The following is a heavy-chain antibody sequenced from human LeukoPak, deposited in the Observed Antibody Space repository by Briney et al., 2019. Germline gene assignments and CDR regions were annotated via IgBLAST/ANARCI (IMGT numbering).Heavy chain of an antibody. J-gene: IGHJ4*02. V-gene: IGHV4-59*02. D-gene: IGHD1/OR15-1a*01. Sequence: SETLSLTCVVSGGSVGGYYWGWFRQPPGRGLEWIGYVYYSGSTNYNPSFKSRITISVDTSRNQFSLQLSSVTAADTAVYYCARENNHDYWGQGTLVTVSS. CDR3: ARENNHDY. CDR1: GGSVGGYY. CDR2: VYYSGST.